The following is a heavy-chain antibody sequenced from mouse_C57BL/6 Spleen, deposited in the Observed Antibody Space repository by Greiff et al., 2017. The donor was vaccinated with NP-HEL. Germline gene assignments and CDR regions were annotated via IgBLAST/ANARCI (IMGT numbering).Heavy chain of an antibody. CDR3: GLYYGNYGWFAY. Sequence: VQLQQPGAELVKPGASVKLSCKASGYTFTRYWMPWVKQRPGQGLEWIGMIHPNSGSTNYNEKFKSKATLTVDKSSSTAYMQLSSLTSEDSAVYYCGLYYGNYGWFAYWGQGTLVTVSA. J-gene: IGHJ3*01. CDR2: IHPNSGST. V-gene: IGHV1-64*01. D-gene: IGHD2-1*01. CDR1: GYTFTRYW.